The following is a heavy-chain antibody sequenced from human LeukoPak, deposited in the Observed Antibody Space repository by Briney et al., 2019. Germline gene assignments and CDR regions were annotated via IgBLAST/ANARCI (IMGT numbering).Heavy chain of an antibody. Sequence: PSETQSLTCTVSGASISNYYWSWIRQPAGKGLEWIGRMYGSGSTNYNPSLESRVTLSFDTSNNQFSLRLTSVTAADTAVYYCAREEPDTLMFYYYYYMDVWGKGTTVTVSS. CDR2: MYGSGST. V-gene: IGHV4-4*07. D-gene: IGHD1-14*01. CDR1: GASISNYY. J-gene: IGHJ6*03. CDR3: AREEPDTLMFYYYYYMDV.